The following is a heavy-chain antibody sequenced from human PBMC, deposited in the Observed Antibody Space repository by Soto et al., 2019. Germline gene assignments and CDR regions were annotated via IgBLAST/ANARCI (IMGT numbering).Heavy chain of an antibody. D-gene: IGHD6-19*01. Sequence: GGSLRLSCAASGFIFRNYGMHWVRQAPGKGLEWVSSISIDGSNEYYTDSVKGRSTISRDNSKDTLFLHLNSLRDEDAAVYYCVKECGKYSSAFYGLDGWGQWTTVTVSS. CDR1: GFIFRNYG. CDR2: ISIDGSNE. J-gene: IGHJ6*02. CDR3: VKECGKYSSAFYGLDG. V-gene: IGHV3-30*18.